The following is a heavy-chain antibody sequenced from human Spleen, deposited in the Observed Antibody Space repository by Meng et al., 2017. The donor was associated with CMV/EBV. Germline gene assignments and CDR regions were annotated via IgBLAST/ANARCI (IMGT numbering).Heavy chain of an antibody. D-gene: IGHD5-18*01. J-gene: IGHJ4*02. Sequence: KASGYTFTSYAMHWVRQAPGQRLEWMGWINAGNGNTKYSQKFQGRVTITRDTSASTAYMELSSLRSEDTAVYYCATGGYSYGHSLDYWGQGTLVTVSS. V-gene: IGHV1-3*01. CDR3: ATGGYSYGHSLDY. CDR1: GYTFTSYA. CDR2: INAGNGNT.